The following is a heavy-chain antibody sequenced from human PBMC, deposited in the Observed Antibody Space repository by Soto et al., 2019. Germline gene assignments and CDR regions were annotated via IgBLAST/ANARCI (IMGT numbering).Heavy chain of an antibody. CDR2: IRSSGSPI. J-gene: IGHJ4*02. Sequence: PGGSLRLSCAASGYTFSSYGMNWVRQAPGKGLEWLSFIRSSGSPIYYADSVKGRFTISRDNAKNSVYLQMNSLRDEDTAVYYCARDANWNPDYWGQGTLVTVSS. V-gene: IGHV3-48*02. CDR1: GYTFSSYG. CDR3: ARDANWNPDY. D-gene: IGHD1-1*01.